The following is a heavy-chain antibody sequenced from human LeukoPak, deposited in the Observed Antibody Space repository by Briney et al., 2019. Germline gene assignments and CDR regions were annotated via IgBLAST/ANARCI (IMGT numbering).Heavy chain of an antibody. Sequence: GGSLRLSCAASGFTFSIFWMHWVRRAPGKGPVWVSRINSDGSSTDYADSVRGRFTISRDNAKNTLYLQMNSLRIEDTAVYYCARRWAVAAVDYWGQGTPVTVSS. CDR1: GFTFSIFW. CDR2: INSDGSST. V-gene: IGHV3-74*01. CDR3: ARRWAVAAVDY. D-gene: IGHD6-19*01. J-gene: IGHJ4*02.